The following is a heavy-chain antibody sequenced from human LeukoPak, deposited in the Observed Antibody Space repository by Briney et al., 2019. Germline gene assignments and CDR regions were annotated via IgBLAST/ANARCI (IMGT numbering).Heavy chain of an antibody. CDR3: AKDESTVTAGYFDY. J-gene: IGHJ4*02. Sequence: GGSLRLSCAASGFTFSSYGMHWVRQAPGKGLEWVAFIRYDGSNKYYADSVKGRFTISRDNAKNTLYLQMNSPRAEDTALYYCAKDESTVTAGYFDYWGQGTLVTVSS. D-gene: IGHD4-17*01. V-gene: IGHV3-30*02. CDR2: IRYDGSNK. CDR1: GFTFSSYG.